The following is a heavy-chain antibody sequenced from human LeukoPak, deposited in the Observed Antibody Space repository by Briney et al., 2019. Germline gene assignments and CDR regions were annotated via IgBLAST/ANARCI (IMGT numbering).Heavy chain of an antibody. D-gene: IGHD6-13*01. V-gene: IGHV5-51*01. CDR3: ARRAASSSSPYYYYGMDV. CDR2: IYPGDSDT. CDR1: GYSFTSYW. J-gene: IGHJ6*02. Sequence: PGESLKISCKGSGYSFTSYWIGWVRQMPGKGLEWMGIIYPGDSDTRYSPSFQGQVTISADKSISTAYLQWSSLKASDTAMYYCARRAASSSSPYYYYGMDVWGQGTTVTVSS.